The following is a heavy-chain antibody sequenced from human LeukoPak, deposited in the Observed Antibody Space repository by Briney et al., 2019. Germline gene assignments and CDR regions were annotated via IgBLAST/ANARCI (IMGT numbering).Heavy chain of an antibody. CDR2: INPNSGGT. D-gene: IGHD3-22*01. Sequence: GASVKVSCKDSGYTFTAYYIHWVRQAPGQGLEWMGWINPNSGGTNYAQKFQGRVTMTRDTSISTAYMELSRLRSDDTAVYYCARTLGGYYLYYFDYWGQGTLVTVSS. CDR3: ARTLGGYYLYYFDY. J-gene: IGHJ4*02. CDR1: GYTFTAYY. V-gene: IGHV1-2*02.